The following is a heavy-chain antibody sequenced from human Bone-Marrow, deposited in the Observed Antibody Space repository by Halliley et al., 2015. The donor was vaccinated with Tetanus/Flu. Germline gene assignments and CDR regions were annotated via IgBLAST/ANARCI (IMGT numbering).Heavy chain of an antibody. CDR3: ARRSFITSMDV. CDR2: IDPRSSYP. V-gene: IGHV5-10-1*01. J-gene: IGHJ6*02. D-gene: IGHD6-13*01. Sequence: LEWMGRIDPRSSYPKHSPSFKGHVTIAVDKSISTAYLQWSSLEASDTGIYYCARRSFITSMDVWGQGTTVTVSS.